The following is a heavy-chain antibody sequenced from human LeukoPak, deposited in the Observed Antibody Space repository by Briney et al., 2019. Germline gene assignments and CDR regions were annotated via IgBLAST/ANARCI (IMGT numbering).Heavy chain of an antibody. D-gene: IGHD2-2*02. CDR1: GYTFTGYY. J-gene: IGHJ4*02. CDR2: IDPNSGGT. CDR3: ARVPGPYTTSRFEY. V-gene: IGHV1-2*06. Sequence: ASVRVSCKTSGYTFTGYYLHWVRQAPGQGPEWMGRIDPNSGGTNYAQKFQGRVTVTRDTSTSTVYMELSGLRSDDTAVYYCARVPGPYTTSRFEYWGQGTLVTVSS.